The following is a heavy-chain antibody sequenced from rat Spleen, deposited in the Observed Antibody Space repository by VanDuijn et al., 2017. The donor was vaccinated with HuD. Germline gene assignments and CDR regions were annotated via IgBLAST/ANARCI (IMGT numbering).Heavy chain of an antibody. Sequence: EVQLVESGGGLVQPGGSLRLSCAASGFTFTNYYMAWVRQAPTKGLEWVAYISTGGDNTYYRDSVKGRFTISRDNAKSTLYLQLDSLRSEDTATYYCARPKRGYFDYWGQGVMVTVSS. CDR3: ARPKRGYFDY. CDR2: ISTGGDNT. V-gene: IGHV5-25*01. J-gene: IGHJ2*01. CDR1: GFTFTNYY.